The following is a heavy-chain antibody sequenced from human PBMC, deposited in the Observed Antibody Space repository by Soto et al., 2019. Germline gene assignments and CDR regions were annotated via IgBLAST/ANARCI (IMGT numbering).Heavy chain of an antibody. J-gene: IGHJ6*03. CDR3: ARVRTEYCSSTSCYTPYYYYYMDV. CDR2: ISAYNGNT. V-gene: IGHV1-18*01. Sequence: ASVKVSCKASGYTFTSYGISWVRQAPGQGLEWMGWISAYNGNTNYAQKLQGRVTMTTDTSTSTAYMELRSLRSDDTAVYYCARVRTEYCSSTSCYTPYYYYYMDVWGKGTTVTVSS. CDR1: GYTFTSYG. D-gene: IGHD2-2*01.